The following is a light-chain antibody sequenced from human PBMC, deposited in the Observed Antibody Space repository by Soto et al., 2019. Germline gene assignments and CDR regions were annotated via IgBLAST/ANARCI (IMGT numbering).Light chain of an antibody. CDR1: SIGSKS. J-gene: IGLJ2*01. Sequence: SYELTQPPSVSVAPGKTATITCGGNSIGSKSVHWYQQMPGQAPVLVISYDSDRPSGIPERFSGSNSGNTATLTISRVEPGDEADYYCQVLETSSGHQAIFGAGTKVTVL. CDR2: YDS. CDR3: QVLETSSGHQAI. V-gene: IGLV3-21*01.